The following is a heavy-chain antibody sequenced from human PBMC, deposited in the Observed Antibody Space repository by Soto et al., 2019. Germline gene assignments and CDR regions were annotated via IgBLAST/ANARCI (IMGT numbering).Heavy chain of an antibody. CDR3: ARQPSTYYSYGPDY. D-gene: IGHD5-18*01. V-gene: IGHV4-31*02. Sequence: SETLSLTCTVSGGSISSGGYYWSWIRQHPGKGLEWIGYIYYSGSTYYNPSLKSRVTISVDTSKNQFSLKLSSVTAADTAVYYCARQPSTYYSYGPDYWGQETLVTVSS. CDR1: GGSISSGGYY. J-gene: IGHJ4*02. CDR2: IYYSGST.